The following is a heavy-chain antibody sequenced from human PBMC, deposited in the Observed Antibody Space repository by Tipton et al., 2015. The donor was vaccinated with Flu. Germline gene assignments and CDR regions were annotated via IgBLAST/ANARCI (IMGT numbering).Heavy chain of an antibody. CDR1: GGSITSGVDY. V-gene: IGHV4-31*03. Sequence: PGLVKPSETLSLTCSVSGGSITSGVDYWSWIRQDPGKGLEWIGYISACCATTFYNPSLESRASISKDTSKNQFFLRLTSVTAADTAIYYCAKHSAYDYDWGQGTQVTVSS. CDR3: AKHSAYDYD. J-gene: IGHJ4*02. CDR2: ISACCATT. D-gene: IGHD5-12*01.